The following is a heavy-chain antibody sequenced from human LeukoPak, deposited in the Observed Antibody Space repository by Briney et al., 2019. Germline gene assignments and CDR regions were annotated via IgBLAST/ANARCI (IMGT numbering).Heavy chain of an antibody. D-gene: IGHD3-22*01. CDR1: GGSFSIYA. CDR3: ARGSGETGGYYYVY. Sequence: SVKVSFKASGGSFSIYAISRVRQAPGQGLEWMGGIIPIFGTANYAQKFQGRVTITADESTRTAYMELRTLRSEDTAIYYCARGSGETGGYYYVYWGRGTPVTVSS. CDR2: IIPIFGTA. J-gene: IGHJ4*02. V-gene: IGHV1-69*13.